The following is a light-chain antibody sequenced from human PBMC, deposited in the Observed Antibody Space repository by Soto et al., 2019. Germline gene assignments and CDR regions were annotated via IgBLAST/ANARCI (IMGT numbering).Light chain of an antibody. J-gene: IGLJ1*01. CDR3: RSYTSTSTLYV. V-gene: IGLV2-14*01. CDR1: SSDVGGYNY. CDR2: EVT. Sequence: QSVLTQPASVSGSPGQSITISCTGTSSDVGGYNYVSWYQQHPDKAPKLMIYEVTNRPSGVSFLYSGSKSGNTASLTISGLQPEDEADYYCRSYTSTSTLYVFGTGTKLTVL.